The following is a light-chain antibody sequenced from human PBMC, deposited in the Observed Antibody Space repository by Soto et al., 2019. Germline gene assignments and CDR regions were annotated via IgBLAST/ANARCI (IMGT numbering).Light chain of an antibody. Sequence: DIQMTQSPSTLPASVGDRVTITCRASQTIGNWLAWYQQKPGKVPKLLIYNASTLESGPPSRFSGSGSGTEFTLTISSLQPDDFATYYCQQCNLYWTFGQGTKVEIK. CDR3: QQCNLYWT. J-gene: IGKJ1*01. CDR1: QTIGNW. V-gene: IGKV1-5*03. CDR2: NAS.